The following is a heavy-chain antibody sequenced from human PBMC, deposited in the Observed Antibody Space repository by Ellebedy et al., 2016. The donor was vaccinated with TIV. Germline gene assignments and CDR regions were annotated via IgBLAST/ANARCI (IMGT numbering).Heavy chain of an antibody. CDR3: ARTGIDN. D-gene: IGHD6-13*01. Sequence: GGSLRLPCAASGFTFSDYYMSWVRQAPGKGLEWVANINQDGSERNYLDSVKGRFTISRDNAKNSLYLQMNSLGAEDTAVYYCARTGIDNWGQGTLVTVSS. V-gene: IGHV3-7*01. CDR2: INQDGSER. J-gene: IGHJ4*02. CDR1: GFTFSDYY.